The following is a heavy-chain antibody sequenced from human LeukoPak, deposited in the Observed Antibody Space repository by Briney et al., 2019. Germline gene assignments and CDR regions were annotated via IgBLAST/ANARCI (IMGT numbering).Heavy chain of an antibody. CDR3: ARERGGVTATNSWFDP. CDR1: GFTFTTYS. J-gene: IGHJ5*02. Sequence: PVGSLRLSCVASGFTFTTYSMTWVRQAPGKGLEWVSCISTSRGDIYYAHPLKGRFTISRHNAKNTLYLQMSSLGAEDTPVYYCARERGGVTATNSWFDPWGEGTLVTVSS. CDR2: ISTSRGDI. V-gene: IGHV3-21*01. D-gene: IGHD2-15*01.